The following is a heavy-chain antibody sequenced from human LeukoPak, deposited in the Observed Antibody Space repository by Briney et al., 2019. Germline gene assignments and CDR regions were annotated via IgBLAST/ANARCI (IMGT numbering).Heavy chain of an antibody. J-gene: IGHJ5*02. Sequence: ASVKVSCKASGYTFTSYGISWVRRAPGQGLEWMGWISAYNGNTNYAQKLQGRVTVTTDTSTSTAYMELRSLRSDDTAVYYCARTGYCSGGSCGRDWFDPWGQGTLVTVSS. CDR1: GYTFTSYG. CDR3: ARTGYCSGGSCGRDWFDP. D-gene: IGHD2-15*01. CDR2: ISAYNGNT. V-gene: IGHV1-18*01.